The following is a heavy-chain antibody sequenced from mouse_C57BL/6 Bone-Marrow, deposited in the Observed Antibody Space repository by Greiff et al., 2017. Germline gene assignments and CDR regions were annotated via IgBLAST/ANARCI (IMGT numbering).Heavy chain of an antibody. CDR2: IHPSDSDT. CDR3: AITPYCYGSSYGYAMDY. V-gene: IGHV1-74*01. Sequence: QVQLQQPGAELVKPGASVKVSCKASGYTFTSYWMSWVKQRPGQGLEWIGRIHPSDSDTNYTQKFKGKATLTVDKSSSTAYMQLSSLTSEDSAVYYCAITPYCYGSSYGYAMDYWGQGTSVTVSS. D-gene: IGHD1-1*01. J-gene: IGHJ4*01. CDR1: GYTFTSYW.